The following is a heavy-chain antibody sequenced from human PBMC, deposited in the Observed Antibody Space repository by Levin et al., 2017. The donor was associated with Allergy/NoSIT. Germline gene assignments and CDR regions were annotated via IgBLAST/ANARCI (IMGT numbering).Heavy chain of an antibody. D-gene: IGHD3-22*01. CDR2: IIPIFGTA. CDR3: ARGTYYYDSSGYYGRSAFDI. CDR1: GGTFSSYA. Sequence: KISCKASGGTFSSYAISWVRQAPGQGLEWMGGIIPIFGTANYAQKFQGRVTITADKSTSTAYMELSSLRSEDTAVYYCARGTYYYDSSGYYGRSAFDIWGQGTMVTVSS. V-gene: IGHV1-69*06. J-gene: IGHJ3*02.